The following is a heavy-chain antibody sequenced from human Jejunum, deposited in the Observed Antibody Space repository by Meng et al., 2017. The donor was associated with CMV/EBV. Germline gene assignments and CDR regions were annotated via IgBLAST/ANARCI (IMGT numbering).Heavy chain of an antibody. J-gene: IGHJ6*02. V-gene: IGHV3-23*03. D-gene: IGHD5-12*01. CDR1: FSNYA. Sequence: FSNYAMPWVRQAPGKGLECVSVIYSAGSTSYSADSVKGRFTISRDDSKNTLYLQMHSLRAEDTAVYYCAKEGYSGYAFYFYGMDVWGQGTTVTVSS. CDR3: AKEGYSGYAFYFYGMDV. CDR2: IYSAGSTS.